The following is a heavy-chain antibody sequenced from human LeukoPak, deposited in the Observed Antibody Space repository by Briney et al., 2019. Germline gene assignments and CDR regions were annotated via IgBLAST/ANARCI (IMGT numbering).Heavy chain of an antibody. CDR2: IRYDGSNK. V-gene: IGHV3-30*02. CDR1: GFTFSSYG. J-gene: IGHJ4*01. CDR3: AXDKKRXLXLEXXAXFDY. D-gene: IGHD5-24*01. Sequence: GGSLRLSCAASGFTFSSYGMHWVRQAPGKGLEWVAFIRYDGSNKYYADSVKGRFTISRDNSKNTLYLEMNSLRAEDTAVYYCAXDKKRXLXLEXXAXFDYWG.